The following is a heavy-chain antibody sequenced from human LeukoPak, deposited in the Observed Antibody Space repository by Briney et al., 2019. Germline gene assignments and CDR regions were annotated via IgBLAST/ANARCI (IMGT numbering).Heavy chain of an antibody. CDR1: GYTLTELS. V-gene: IGHV1-24*01. Sequence: ASVKVSCKVSGYTLTELSMHWVRQAPGKGLEWMGGLDPEDGETIYAQKFQGRVTMTEDTSTDTAYMELSSLRSEDTAVYYCATEFNRFDYVWGSYRYTPGDFDYWGQGTLVTVSS. J-gene: IGHJ4*02. D-gene: IGHD3-16*02. CDR3: ATEFNRFDYVWGSYRYTPGDFDY. CDR2: LDPEDGET.